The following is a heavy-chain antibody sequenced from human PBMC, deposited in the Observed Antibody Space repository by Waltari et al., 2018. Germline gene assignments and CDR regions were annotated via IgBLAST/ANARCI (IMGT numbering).Heavy chain of an antibody. CDR3: ARDRGRGLYLDS. Sequence: CWSRRRQAPGKGLEWTGQVDRSGRTHYSPSFASRVLMSRDTSINHCALNMHSATAADTAVYYCARDRGRGLYLDSWGRGILVSVSP. J-gene: IGHJ4*02. V-gene: IGHV4-4*02. CDR2: VDRSGRT. D-gene: IGHD2-15*01. CDR1: C.